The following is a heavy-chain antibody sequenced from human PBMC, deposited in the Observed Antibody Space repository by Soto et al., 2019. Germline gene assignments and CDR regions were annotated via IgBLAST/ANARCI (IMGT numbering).Heavy chain of an antibody. J-gene: IGHJ3*02. CDR2: IKQDGSEK. CDR1: GFTFSSYW. V-gene: IGHV3-7*03. Sequence: GGSLRLSCAASGFTFSSYWMSWVRQAPGKGLEWVANIKQDGSEKYYVDSVKGRFTISRDNAKNSLYLQMNSLRAEDTAVYYCARESRVWGYAFDIWGQGTMVTVSS. D-gene: IGHD7-27*01. CDR3: ARESRVWGYAFDI.